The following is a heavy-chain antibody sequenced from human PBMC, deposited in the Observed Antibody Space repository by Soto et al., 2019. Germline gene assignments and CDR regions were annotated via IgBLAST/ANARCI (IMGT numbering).Heavy chain of an antibody. J-gene: IGHJ6*02. Sequence: SETLSLTCTVSGGSISSYYWSWIRQPPGKGLEWIGYIYYSGSTNYNPSLKSRVTISVDASKNQFSLKLSSVTAADTAVYYCARVVCSSTSCYHYYYGMDVWGQGTTVTVSS. CDR1: GGSISSYY. CDR3: ARVVCSSTSCYHYYYGMDV. CDR2: IYYSGST. V-gene: IGHV4-59*01. D-gene: IGHD2-2*01.